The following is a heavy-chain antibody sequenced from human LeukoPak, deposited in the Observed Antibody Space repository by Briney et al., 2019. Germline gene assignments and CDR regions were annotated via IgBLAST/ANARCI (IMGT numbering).Heavy chain of an antibody. CDR2: INPSGGST. CDR3: AREGDGVLRFLEWLSPTHYYYGMDV. V-gene: IGHV1-46*01. J-gene: IGHJ6*02. D-gene: IGHD3-3*01. Sequence: ASVKVSCKASGYTFTSYYMHWVRQAPGQGLEWMGIINPSGGSTSYAQKFQGRVTITADESTSTAYMELSSLRSEDTAVYYCAREGDGVLRFLEWLSPTHYYYGMDVWGQGATVTVSS. CDR1: GYTFTSYY.